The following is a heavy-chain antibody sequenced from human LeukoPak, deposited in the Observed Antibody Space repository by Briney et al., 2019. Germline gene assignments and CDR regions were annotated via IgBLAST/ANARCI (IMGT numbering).Heavy chain of an antibody. CDR3: ARHVGNYYDSSGYYYGRNEYFQH. Sequence: PSQTLSLTCTVSGGSISSGDYYWSWIRQPPGKGLEWIGSIYYSGSTYYNPSLKSRVTISVDTSKNQFSLKLSSVTAADTAVYYCARHVGNYYDSSGYYYGRNEYFQHWGRGTLVTVSS. V-gene: IGHV4-39*01. J-gene: IGHJ1*01. D-gene: IGHD3-22*01. CDR1: GGSISSGDYY. CDR2: IYYSGST.